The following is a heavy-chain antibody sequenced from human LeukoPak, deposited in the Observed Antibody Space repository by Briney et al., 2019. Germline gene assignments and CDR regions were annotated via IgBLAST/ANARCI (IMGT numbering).Heavy chain of an antibody. J-gene: IGHJ4*02. CDR2: IKKDGSEK. V-gene: IGHV3-7*01. CDR1: GFTFSSYW. D-gene: IGHD5-18*01. Sequence: GGSLRLSCAASGFTFSSYWMSWVRQAPGKGLEWVANIKKDGSEKYYVDSVKGRFTISRDNAKTSLYLQMNSLGAEDTAVYYCARDPGYNYGFDYWGQGILVTVSS. CDR3: ARDPGYNYGFDY.